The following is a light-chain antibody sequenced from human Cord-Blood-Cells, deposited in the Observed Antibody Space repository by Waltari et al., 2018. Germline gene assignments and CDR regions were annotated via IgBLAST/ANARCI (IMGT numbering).Light chain of an antibody. Sequence: IVLTHSPGPLPLHPVERATLSCRASQSVSSRYLAWYLHKPGHAPRLLISGASSRATGIPDRFSGSGSGTDFTLNSSRLEHEDCAVYYCQQYGSSPLRTFGQGTKVEIK. V-gene: IGKV3-20*01. J-gene: IGKJ1*01. CDR1: QSVSSRY. CDR2: GAS. CDR3: QQYGSSPLRT.